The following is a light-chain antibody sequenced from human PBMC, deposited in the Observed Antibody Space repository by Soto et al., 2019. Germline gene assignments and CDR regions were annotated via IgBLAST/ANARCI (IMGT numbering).Light chain of an antibody. Sequence: SVLTQPPSLSEAPRQRVTISCSGSSSNIGNNAVNWYQQLPGKAPKLLIYYDDLLPSGVSDRFSGSKSGTSASLAISGLQSEDEADYYCAAWDDSLNGLVFGTGTKVTVL. CDR1: SSNIGNNA. CDR2: YDD. CDR3: AAWDDSLNGLV. V-gene: IGLV1-36*01. J-gene: IGLJ1*01.